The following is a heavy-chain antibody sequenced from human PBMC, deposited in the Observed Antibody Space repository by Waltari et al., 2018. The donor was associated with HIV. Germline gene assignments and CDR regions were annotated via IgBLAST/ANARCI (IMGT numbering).Heavy chain of an antibody. J-gene: IGHJ4*02. Sequence: EVQLVESGGGLIQPGGSLRLSCAASGFTVSSVYMSWVRQAPGTGLEVVSVIHSSGGTNYADSVKGRFTISRDNSKNTLYLQMNSLGAEDTAVYYCARDTTVVGTRYFDYWGRGTLVTVSS. CDR3: ARDTTVVGTRYFDY. CDR1: GFTVSSVY. D-gene: IGHD6-13*01. CDR2: IHSSGGT. V-gene: IGHV3-53*01.